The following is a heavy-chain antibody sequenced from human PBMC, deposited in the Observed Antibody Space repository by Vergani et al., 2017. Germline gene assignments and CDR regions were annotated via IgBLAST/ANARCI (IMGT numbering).Heavy chain of an antibody. V-gene: IGHV3-23*01. J-gene: IGHJ3*02. CDR1: GFTFHTYA. CDR3: AKEETRGIKWLRAPGDAFDI. CDR2: ISGSGGST. D-gene: IGHD5-12*01. Sequence: EVQLLESGGGLVQPGGSLRLSCAASGFTFHTYAMSWVRQAPGQGLDWVSAISGSGGSTYYADSVKGRFTISRDNAKNSLYLQMNSLRAEDTALYYCAKEETRGIKWLRAPGDAFDIWGQGTMVTVSS.